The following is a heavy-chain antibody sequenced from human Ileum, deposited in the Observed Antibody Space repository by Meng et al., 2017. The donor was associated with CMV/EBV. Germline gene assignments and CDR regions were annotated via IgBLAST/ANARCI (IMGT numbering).Heavy chain of an antibody. CDR2: ISGSGGST. CDR1: GFTFSSYA. V-gene: IGHV3-23*01. CDR3: AKDSKYDFWSGYPLSTGRDI. Sequence: GGSLRLSCAASGFTFSSYAMSWVRQAPGKGLEWVSAISGSGGSTYYADSVKGRFTISRDNSKNTLYLQMNSLRAEDTAVYYCAKDSKYDFWSGYPLSTGRDIWGQGTMVTVSS. J-gene: IGHJ3*02. D-gene: IGHD3-3*01.